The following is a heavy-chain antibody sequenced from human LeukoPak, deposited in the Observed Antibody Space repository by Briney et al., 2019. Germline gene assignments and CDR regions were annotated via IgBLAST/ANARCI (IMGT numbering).Heavy chain of an antibody. J-gene: IGHJ4*02. V-gene: IGHV1-69*04. CDR1: GVTFNSYT. D-gene: IGHD3-16*01. Sequence: ASVKVSCKTSGVTFNSYTISWVRQAPGQGLEWMGRLIPVFGVPNYAQKFQGRVTITADTSTNTTYMELSSLTSDDTAVYYCARDRTDSASFLGGPVDSWGQGTLVIVSS. CDR3: ARDRTDSASFLGGPVDS. CDR2: LIPVFGVP.